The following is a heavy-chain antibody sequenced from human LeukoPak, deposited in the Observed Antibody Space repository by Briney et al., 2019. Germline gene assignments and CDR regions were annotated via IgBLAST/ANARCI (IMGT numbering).Heavy chain of an antibody. CDR3: AKERMYSGSGSTYPYYDY. J-gene: IGHJ4*02. CDR1: GFTFSSYW. Sequence: GGSLRLSCAASGFTFSSYWMSWVRQSAGKGGEGVANIRTDGSEKYCMDSVKGGVNISRDNAKNALYLEMNSLRAEDTAEYFCAKERMYSGSGSTYPYYDYWGQGTLVTVSS. CDR2: IRTDGSEK. V-gene: IGHV3-7*01. D-gene: IGHD3-10*01.